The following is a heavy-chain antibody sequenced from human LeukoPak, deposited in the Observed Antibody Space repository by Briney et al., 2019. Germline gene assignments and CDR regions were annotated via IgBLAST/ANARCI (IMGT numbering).Heavy chain of an antibody. V-gene: IGHV5-10-1*01. J-gene: IGHJ4*02. CDR2: IDPSDSYT. D-gene: IGHD5-18*01. CDR3: ARKLSHLDY. CDR1: GYRIPSYW. Sequence: GESLKISCKGPGYRIPSYWISWVRPIPGKGLEWMGRIDPSDSYTNYNPSFQGHVTISVDKSINTAYLQWSSLKASDTAIYYCARKLSHLDYWGQGTLVTVSS.